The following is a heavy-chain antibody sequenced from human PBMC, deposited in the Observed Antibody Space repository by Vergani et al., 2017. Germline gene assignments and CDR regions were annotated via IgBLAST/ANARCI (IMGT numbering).Heavy chain of an antibody. CDR1: GGTFSSYA. J-gene: IGHJ6*02. D-gene: IGHD2-15*01. CDR3: ARGPQLHGSGGSCYDSYYYYYGMDV. Sequence: QVQLVQSGAEVKKPGSSVKVSCKASGGTFSSYAISWVRQAPGQGLEWMGGIIPIFGTANYAQKFQGRVTITADKSTSTAYMVLSSLRSEDTAVYYCARGPQLHGSGGSCYDSYYYYYGMDVWGQGTTVTVSS. CDR2: IIPIFGTA. V-gene: IGHV1-69*06.